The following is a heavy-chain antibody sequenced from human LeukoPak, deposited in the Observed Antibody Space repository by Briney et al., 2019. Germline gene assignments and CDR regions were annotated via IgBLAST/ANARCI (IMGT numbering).Heavy chain of an antibody. Sequence: PGGSLRLSCAASGFTVSSNYMSWVRQAPGKGLEWVSVIYSGGSTYYADSVKGRFTISRDNSKNTLYLQMNSLRAEDTAVYYCASRPKTRGTTGTISLHSAANWFDPWGQGTLVTVSS. V-gene: IGHV3-66*01. CDR2: IYSGGST. J-gene: IGHJ5*02. CDR1: GFTVSSNY. CDR3: ASRPKTRGTTGTISLHSAANWFDP. D-gene: IGHD1-1*01.